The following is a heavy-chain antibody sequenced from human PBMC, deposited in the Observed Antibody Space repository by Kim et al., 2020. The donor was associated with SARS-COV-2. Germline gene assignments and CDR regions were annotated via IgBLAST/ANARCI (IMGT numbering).Heavy chain of an antibody. V-gene: IGHV1-18*01. Sequence: ASVKVSCKASGYTFTSYGISWVRQAPGQGLEWMGWISAYNGNTNYAQKLQGRVTMTTDTSTSTAYMELRSLRSDDTAVYYCARAIDDFWSGYYDYYYYYGMDVWGQGTTVTVSS. CDR1: GYTFTSYG. D-gene: IGHD3-3*01. J-gene: IGHJ6*02. CDR3: ARAIDDFWSGYYDYYYYYGMDV. CDR2: ISAYNGNT.